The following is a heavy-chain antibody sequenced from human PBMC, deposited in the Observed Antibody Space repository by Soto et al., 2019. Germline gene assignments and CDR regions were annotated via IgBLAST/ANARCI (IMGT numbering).Heavy chain of an antibody. D-gene: IGHD4-17*01. J-gene: IGHJ3*02. CDR2: IIPILGIA. CDR1: GGTFSSYT. Sequence: QVQLVQSGAEVKKPGSSVKVSCKASGGTFSSYTISWVRQAPGQGLEWMGRIIPILGIANYAQKFQGRVTXXAXKXXSTAYMELSSLRSEDTAVYYCARDLGYGEYYAFDIWGQGTMVTVSS. CDR3: ARDLGYGEYYAFDI. V-gene: IGHV1-69*08.